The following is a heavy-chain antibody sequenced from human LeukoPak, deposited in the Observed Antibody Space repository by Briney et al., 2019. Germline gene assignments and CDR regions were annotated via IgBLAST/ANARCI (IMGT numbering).Heavy chain of an antibody. CDR3: ARDQAATYYDFWSGYPVTGDAFDI. V-gene: IGHV1-18*01. CDR1: GYTFTSYG. J-gene: IGHJ3*02. Sequence: ASVKVSCKASGYTFTSYGISWVRQAPGQGLEWMEWISAYNGNTNYAQKLQGRVTMTTDTSTSTAYMELRSLRSDDTAVYYCARDQAATYYDFWSGYPVTGDAFDIWGQGTMVTVSS. CDR2: ISAYNGNT. D-gene: IGHD3-3*01.